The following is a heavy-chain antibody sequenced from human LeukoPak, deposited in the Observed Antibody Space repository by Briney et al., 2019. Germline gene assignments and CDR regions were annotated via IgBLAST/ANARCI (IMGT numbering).Heavy chain of an antibody. CDR3: ARGPPDGSGSYYPGAY. Sequence: GGSLTLSCVASGFNFNNYDLHWVRQAPGKGLVWVSRINSHGSSTSYADSVKGRFTISRDNAKNTLYLQMNSLRVEDTAVYYCARGPPDGSGSYYPGAYWGQGTLVTVSS. J-gene: IGHJ4*02. CDR1: GFNFNNYD. CDR2: INSHGSST. D-gene: IGHD3-10*01. V-gene: IGHV3-74*01.